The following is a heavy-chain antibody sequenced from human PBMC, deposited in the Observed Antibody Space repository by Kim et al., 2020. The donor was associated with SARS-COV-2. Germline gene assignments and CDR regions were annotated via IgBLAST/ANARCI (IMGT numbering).Heavy chain of an antibody. CDR3: VTDAHEKDCVPDF. Sequence: GGSLRLSCSASGFSFSFYTMHWVRQAPGKGLEYVSCITYAGDQIYYTDSVKGRFTISRDNSKNTLYLQMNSLRLDDTAVYFCVTDAHEKDCVPDFWGQGTLVTVSA. V-gene: IGHV3-64*04. CDR1: GFSFSFYT. CDR2: ITYAGDQI. D-gene: IGHD2-2*01. J-gene: IGHJ4*02.